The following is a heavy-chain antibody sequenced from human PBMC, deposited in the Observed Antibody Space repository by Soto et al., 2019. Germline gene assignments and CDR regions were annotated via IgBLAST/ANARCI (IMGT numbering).Heavy chain of an antibody. CDR3: AHQGTITIFGVVIAALDY. V-gene: IGHV2-5*02. CDR1: GFSLSTSGVA. Sequence: QITLKESGPTLVKPTQTLTLTCTFSGFSLSTSGVAVGWIRQPPGKALEWLALIYWDDDKRYSPSLKSRLTITKDTSKNQVVLAMTDMDPVDTATSYCAHQGTITIFGVVIAALDYWGQGTLVTVSS. CDR2: IYWDDDK. D-gene: IGHD3-3*01. J-gene: IGHJ4*02.